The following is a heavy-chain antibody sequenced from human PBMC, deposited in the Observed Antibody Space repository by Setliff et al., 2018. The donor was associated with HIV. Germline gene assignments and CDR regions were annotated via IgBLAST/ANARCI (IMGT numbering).Heavy chain of an antibody. Sequence: KASETLSLTCTVSGFSISSGYYWGWIRQPPGKGLEWIASTSHSGSTGYNPSLRSRVTISLDTSKNQVSLNMRSVTATDTGVYYCVTTDYSGYDSVWFDPWGQGTLVTVSS. CDR1: GFSISSGYY. J-gene: IGHJ5*02. CDR3: VTTDYSGYDSVWFDP. CDR2: TSHSGST. D-gene: IGHD5-12*01. V-gene: IGHV4-38-2*02.